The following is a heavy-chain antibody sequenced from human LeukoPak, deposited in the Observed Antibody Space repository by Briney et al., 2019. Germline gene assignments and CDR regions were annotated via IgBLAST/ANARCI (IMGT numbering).Heavy chain of an antibody. Sequence: PGGSLRLSCAAPGFHFSSCAMHWVRQAPGKGLEWVAYIRYDGDNKRYADSVKGRFTVSRDNSKDTVYLQMNSLRREDTAMYYCTKGDDYGATTRLPKFNWFDPWGQGTLVLVSS. V-gene: IGHV3-30*02. CDR1: GFHFSSCA. CDR2: IRYDGDNK. D-gene: IGHD4/OR15-4a*01. J-gene: IGHJ5*02. CDR3: TKGDDYGATTRLPKFNWFDP.